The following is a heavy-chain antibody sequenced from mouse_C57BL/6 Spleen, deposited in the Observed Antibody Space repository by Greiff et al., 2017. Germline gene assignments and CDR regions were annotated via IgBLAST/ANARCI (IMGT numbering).Heavy chain of an antibody. D-gene: IGHD2-4*01. CDR3: TIRGIYDYDEYFDV. CDR1: GFNIKDDY. Sequence: EVKLMESGAELVRPGASVKLSCTASGFNIKDDYMHWVKQRPEQGLEWIGWIDPENGDTEYASKFQGKATITADTSSNTAYLQLSSLTSEDTAVYYCTIRGIYDYDEYFDVWGTGTTVTVSS. J-gene: IGHJ1*03. V-gene: IGHV14-4*01. CDR2: IDPENGDT.